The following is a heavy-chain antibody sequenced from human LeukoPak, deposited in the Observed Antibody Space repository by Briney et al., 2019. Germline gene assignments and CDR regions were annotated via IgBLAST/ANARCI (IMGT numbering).Heavy chain of an antibody. CDR3: AKARNYYDSSGYYYHDDAFDI. CDR2: IKQDGSEK. CDR1: GFTFSSYW. J-gene: IGHJ3*02. D-gene: IGHD3-22*01. V-gene: IGHV3-7*03. Sequence: GGSLRLSCAASGFTFSSYWMSWVRQAPGKGLEWVANIKQDGSEKYYVDSVKGRFTISRDNAKNSLYLQMNSLRAEDTAVYYCAKARNYYDSSGYYYHDDAFDIWGQGTMVTVSS.